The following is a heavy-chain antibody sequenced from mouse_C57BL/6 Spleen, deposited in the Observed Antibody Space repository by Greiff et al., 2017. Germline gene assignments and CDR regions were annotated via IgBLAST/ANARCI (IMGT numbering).Heavy chain of an antibody. Sequence: DVQLQESGPGLVKPSQSLSLTCSVTGYSITSGYYWNWIRQFPGNKLEWMGYISYDGSNNYNPSLKNRISITRDTSKNQFFLKLNSVTTEDTATYYCAREGLSYYDYEGYWGQGTSVTVSS. CDR1: GYSITSGYY. CDR2: ISYDGSN. D-gene: IGHD2-4*01. CDR3: AREGLSYYDYEGY. V-gene: IGHV3-6*01. J-gene: IGHJ4*01.